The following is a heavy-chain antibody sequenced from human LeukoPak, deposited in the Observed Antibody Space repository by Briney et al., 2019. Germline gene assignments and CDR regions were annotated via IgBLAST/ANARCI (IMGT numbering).Heavy chain of an antibody. D-gene: IGHD6-6*01. CDR3: ARDKGLPYSSSHVVFDY. CDR2: ILSDGSKE. V-gene: IGHV3-33*01. J-gene: IGHJ4*02. CDR1: GFIFSSYG. Sequence: GGSLRLSCAASGFIFSSYGMHWVRQAPGKGLEWVAVILSDGSKEFYTDSVKGRFTISRDNSKNTLYLQMNSLRAEDTAVYYCARDKGLPYSSSHVVFDYWGQGTLVTVSS.